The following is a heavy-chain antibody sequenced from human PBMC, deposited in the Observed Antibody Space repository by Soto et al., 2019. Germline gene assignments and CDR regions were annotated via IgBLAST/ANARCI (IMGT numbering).Heavy chain of an antibody. CDR2: VYYTGDT. D-gene: IGHD4-17*01. CDR1: SGPDRSHN. J-gene: IGHJ6*02. Sequence: QVQLQQSGPRLVKPSETLSLTCTVSSGPDRSHNWGWIRQPPGRGLEWIGYVYYTGDTDYNPSLRSRVSISADTSTHDISLTLSSVTAANTAVYYRVRQGIDYLLGLVDVGGQGTTVSVSS. V-gene: IGHV4-59*08. CDR3: VRQGIDYLLGLVDV.